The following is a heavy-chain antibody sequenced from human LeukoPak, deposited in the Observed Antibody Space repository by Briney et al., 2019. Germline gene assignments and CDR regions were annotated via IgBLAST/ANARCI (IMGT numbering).Heavy chain of an antibody. Sequence: PGRSLRLSCAASGFTFDEYAMHWVRQAPGKGLEWVSGITWNSGSIGYADSVKGRFTISRDNAKNSLYLQMNSLRTEDMALYYCAKDWEKRTSYYDSSAYFDFWGQGTLVTVSS. J-gene: IGHJ4*02. CDR3: AKDWEKRTSYYDSSAYFDF. CDR2: ITWNSGSI. CDR1: GFTFDEYA. D-gene: IGHD3-22*01. V-gene: IGHV3-9*03.